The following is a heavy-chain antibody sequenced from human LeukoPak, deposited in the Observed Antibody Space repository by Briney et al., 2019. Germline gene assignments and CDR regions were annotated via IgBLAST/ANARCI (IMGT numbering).Heavy chain of an antibody. CDR1: GGSISSSSYY. Sequence: SETLSLTCTVSGGSISSSSYYWGWIRQPPGKGLEWIGSIYYSGSTYYNPSLKSRVTISVDTSKNQFSLKLSSVTAADTAIYYCARRTSWVDAFDIWGQGTMVIVSS. CDR3: ARRTSWVDAFDI. V-gene: IGHV4-39*07. J-gene: IGHJ3*02. D-gene: IGHD6-13*01. CDR2: IYYSGST.